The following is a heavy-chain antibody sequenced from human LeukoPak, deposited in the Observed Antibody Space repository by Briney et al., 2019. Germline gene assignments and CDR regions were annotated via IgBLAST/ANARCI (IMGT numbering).Heavy chain of an antibody. CDR1: GFTFSTYA. CDR2: ISGSGDST. D-gene: IGHD3-22*01. V-gene: IGHV3-23*01. CDR3: ATQPMAEYYYDSSGYGAQNDY. J-gene: IGHJ4*02. Sequence: GGSLRLSCAASGFTFSTYAVNWVRQAPGKGLEWVSTISGSGDSTYYADSVKGRFTISRDNSKNTLYLQMNSLRAEDTAVYYCATQPMAEYYYDSSGYGAQNDYWGQGTLVTVSS.